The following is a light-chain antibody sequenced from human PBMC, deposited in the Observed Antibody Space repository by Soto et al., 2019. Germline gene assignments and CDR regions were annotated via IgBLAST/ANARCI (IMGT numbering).Light chain of an antibody. CDR1: SSDVGTYNY. J-gene: IGLJ2*01. V-gene: IGLV2-14*01. CDR3: SSYTSSSTLPV. Sequence: QSALTQPASVSGSPGQSITISCTGTSSDVGTYNYVSWYQQHPGKAPKLMIYDVSHRPSGVSNRFSGSKSGNTASLTISGLQAEDDADYYCSSYTSSSTLPVFGGGTKLTV. CDR2: DVS.